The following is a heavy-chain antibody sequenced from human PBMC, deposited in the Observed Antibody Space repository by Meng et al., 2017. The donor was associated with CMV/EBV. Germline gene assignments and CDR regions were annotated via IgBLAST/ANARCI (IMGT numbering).Heavy chain of an antibody. CDR2: ISGYNGVT. Sequence: QVQLVQSGAEVKKPGASVKVSCKASGYTFTSYYMHWVRQAPGQGLEWMGWISGYNGVTNYAPKMQGKVTMTTDPSTSTAYLELRSLRSDDTAVYFCARDASFYYDSTGYHSAYWGQGTLVTVSS. CDR3: ARDASFYYDSTGYHSAY. V-gene: IGHV1-18*04. D-gene: IGHD3-22*01. CDR1: GYTFTSYY. J-gene: IGHJ4*02.